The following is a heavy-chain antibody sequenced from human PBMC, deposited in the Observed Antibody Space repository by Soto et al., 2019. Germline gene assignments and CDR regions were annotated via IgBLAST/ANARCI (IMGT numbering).Heavy chain of an antibody. CDR2: ISSSSSTI. J-gene: IGHJ4*02. CDR1: GFTFSTYN. Sequence: EVQLVESGGGLVQPGGSLRLSCAASGFTFSTYNVNWVRQAPGKGLERVSYISSSSSTIDYADSVKGRFIISRDNAKNSLYLQMNSLRDEDTAVYYCARSPITTIVVALFDYRGQGTLVTVSS. CDR3: ARSPITTIVVALFDY. V-gene: IGHV3-48*02. D-gene: IGHD3-22*01.